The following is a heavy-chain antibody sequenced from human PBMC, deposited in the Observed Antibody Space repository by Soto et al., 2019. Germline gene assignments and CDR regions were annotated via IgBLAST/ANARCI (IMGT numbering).Heavy chain of an antibody. CDR3: ARGGTIFGVVIEYHYYYGMDV. V-gene: IGHV1-46*01. Sequence: GASVKVSCKASGYTFTSYYMHWVRQAPGQGLEWMGIINPSGGSTSYAQKFQGRVTMPRDTSTSTVYMELSSLRSEDTAVYYCARGGTIFGVVIEYHYYYGMDVSGQGTTVTVSS. D-gene: IGHD3-3*01. CDR2: INPSGGST. J-gene: IGHJ6*02. CDR1: GYTFTSYY.